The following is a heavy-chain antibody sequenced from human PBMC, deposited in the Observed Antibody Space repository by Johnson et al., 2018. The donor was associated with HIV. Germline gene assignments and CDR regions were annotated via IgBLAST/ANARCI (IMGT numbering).Heavy chain of an antibody. D-gene: IGHD7-27*01. Sequence: QVQLVESGGGVDQPGRSLRLSCAASGFTFSSYGMHWVRQAPGKGLEWVAFISSDGSNKYFAVSVTGRFSISRDNSKNTLYLQMNSLRAEDTAVYYCARGGDDAFDIWGQGTMVTVSS. CDR1: GFTFSSYG. V-gene: IGHV3-30*03. J-gene: IGHJ3*02. CDR3: ARGGDDAFDI. CDR2: ISSDGSNK.